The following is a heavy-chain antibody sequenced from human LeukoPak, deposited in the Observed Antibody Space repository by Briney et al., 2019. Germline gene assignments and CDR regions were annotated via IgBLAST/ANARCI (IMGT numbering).Heavy chain of an antibody. V-gene: IGHV1-18*01. CDR2: ISAYNGNT. CDR3: ARDKDRGDYYYYMDV. J-gene: IGHJ6*03. Sequence: ASVKVSCKASGYTFTGYYIHWVRQAPGQGLEWMGWISAYNGNTNYAQKLQGRVTMTTDTSTSTAYMELRSLRSDDTAVYYCARDKDRGDYYYYMDVWGKGTTVSISS. D-gene: IGHD2-15*01. CDR1: GYTFTGYY.